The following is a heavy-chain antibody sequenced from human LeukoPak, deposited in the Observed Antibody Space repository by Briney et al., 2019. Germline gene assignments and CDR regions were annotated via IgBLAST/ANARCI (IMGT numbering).Heavy chain of an antibody. CDR3: ARGRVSSSTWYSTYYYYFYMDV. V-gene: IGHV4-59*02. D-gene: IGHD6-13*01. CDR1: GGSVSDYY. CDR2: IYYTGST. Sequence: PSETLSLTCTISGGSVSDYYWSWIRQSPGKGLEWIGYIYYTGSTTYNPSLKSRVTISADTSKNLFSLSLRSVTAADTAVYFCARGRVSSSTWYSTYYYYFYMDVWGKGTTVTVSS. J-gene: IGHJ6*03.